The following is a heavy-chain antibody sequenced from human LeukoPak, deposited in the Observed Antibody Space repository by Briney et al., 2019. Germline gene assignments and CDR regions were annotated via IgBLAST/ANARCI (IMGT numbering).Heavy chain of an antibody. CDR3: ARRRYYGSGSYWSGYYYYYYMDV. V-gene: IGHV4-34*01. CDR1: GGSFSGYY. Sequence: SETLSLTCAVYGGSFSGYYWSWIRQPPGKGLEWIGEINHSGSTNYNPSLKSRVTISVDTSKNQFSLKLSSVTAADTAVYYCARRRYYGSGSYWSGYYYYYYMDVWGKGTTVTISS. J-gene: IGHJ6*03. CDR2: INHSGST. D-gene: IGHD3-10*01.